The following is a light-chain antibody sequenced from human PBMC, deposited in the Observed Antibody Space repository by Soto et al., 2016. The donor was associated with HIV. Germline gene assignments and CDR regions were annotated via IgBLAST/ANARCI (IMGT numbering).Light chain of an antibody. Sequence: DIQMTQSPSSLSASVGDRVTITCRASQSISSYLNWYQQKPGKAPKLLIYAASSLQSGVPSRFSGGGSGTDFTLTISSLQPEDFATYYCQRSYSTLRGTFGQGTRLEIK. CDR1: QSISSY. J-gene: IGKJ5*01. CDR2: AAS. CDR3: QRSYSTLRGT. V-gene: IGKV1-39*01.